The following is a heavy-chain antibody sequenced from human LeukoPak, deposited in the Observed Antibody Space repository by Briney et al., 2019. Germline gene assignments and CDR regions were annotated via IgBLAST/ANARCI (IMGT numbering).Heavy chain of an antibody. D-gene: IGHD6-13*01. V-gene: IGHV3-23*01. Sequence: PGGSLRLSCAASGFTFSSYAMSWVRQAPGKGLEWVSAISGSGGSTYYADSEKGRFTISRDNSKNTLYLQMNSLRAEDTAVYYCAKELYSSSWYWANWFDPWGQGTLVTVSS. CDR2: ISGSGGST. J-gene: IGHJ5*02. CDR1: GFTFSSYA. CDR3: AKELYSSSWYWANWFDP.